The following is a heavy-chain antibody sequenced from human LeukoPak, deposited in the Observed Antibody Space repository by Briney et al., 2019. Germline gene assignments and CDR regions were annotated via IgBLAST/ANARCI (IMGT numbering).Heavy chain of an antibody. D-gene: IGHD3-16*01. V-gene: IGHV3-21*01. Sequence: EGSLRLSCAASGFTFGSYSMNWVRQAPGKGLEWVSSISSSSSYIYYADSVKGRFTISRDNAKNSLYLQMNSLRAEDTAVYYCARGGATQRYFDYWGQGTLVTVSS. CDR3: ARGGATQRYFDY. J-gene: IGHJ4*02. CDR2: ISSSSSYI. CDR1: GFTFGSYS.